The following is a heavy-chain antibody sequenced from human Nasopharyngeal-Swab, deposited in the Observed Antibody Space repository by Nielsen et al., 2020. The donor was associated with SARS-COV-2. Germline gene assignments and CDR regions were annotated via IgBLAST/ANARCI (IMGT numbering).Heavy chain of an antibody. CDR1: GFTFSNAW. CDR2: IKSKTDGGTT. CDR3: TTVRSSSLIDP. D-gene: IGHD6-13*01. V-gene: IGHV3-15*01. Sequence: ESLKISCAASGFTFSNAWMSWLRQAPGKGLEWVGRIKSKTDGGTTDYAAPVKGRFTISRDDSKNTLYLQMNSLKTEDTAVYYCTTVRSSSLIDPWGQGTLVTVSS. J-gene: IGHJ5*02.